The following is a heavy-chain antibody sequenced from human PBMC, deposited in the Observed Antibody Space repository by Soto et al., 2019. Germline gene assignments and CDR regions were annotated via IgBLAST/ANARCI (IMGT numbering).Heavy chain of an antibody. Sequence: QVQLVQSGAEVKKPGASVKVSCKASGYTFTSYGISWVRQAPGQGLEWMGWISAYNGNTNYAQKLQGRVTMTTDTFTSTAYMELRSLRSDDTAVYYCARESQGYCSGGSCFIYYYYYGMDVWGQGTTVTVSS. CDR2: ISAYNGNT. CDR3: ARESQGYCSGGSCFIYYYYYGMDV. J-gene: IGHJ6*02. CDR1: GYTFTSYG. V-gene: IGHV1-18*01. D-gene: IGHD2-15*01.